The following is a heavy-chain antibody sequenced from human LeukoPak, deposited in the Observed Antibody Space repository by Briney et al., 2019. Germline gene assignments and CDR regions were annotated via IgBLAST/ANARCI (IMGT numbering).Heavy chain of an antibody. CDR1: GFTFSSYA. CDR3: AKLLRAGRLLTISLDS. J-gene: IGHJ4*02. CDR2: ISSSGGST. Sequence: PPGGSLRLSCAASGFTFSSYAMSWVRQAPGMGLEWVSGISSSGGSTDYADSVKGRFTISRDNSKNTVYLQLNSLRAEDTAVYYCAKLLRAGRLLTISLDSWGQGTLVTVSS. V-gene: IGHV3-23*01. D-gene: IGHD3-10*01.